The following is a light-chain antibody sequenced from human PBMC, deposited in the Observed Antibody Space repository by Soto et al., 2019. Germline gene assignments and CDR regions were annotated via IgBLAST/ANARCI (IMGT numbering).Light chain of an antibody. Sequence: RLMTQYPATLSVSPGETVTLSCRASQSVRTNLAWYQQKPGQAPRLLIYGASTRATGIPARFSGSGSGTEFTLTISSLQSEDFAVYYCQQYNNWPETFGQGTKVDFK. CDR2: GAS. CDR3: QQYNNWPET. J-gene: IGKJ1*01. V-gene: IGKV3-15*01. CDR1: QSVRTN.